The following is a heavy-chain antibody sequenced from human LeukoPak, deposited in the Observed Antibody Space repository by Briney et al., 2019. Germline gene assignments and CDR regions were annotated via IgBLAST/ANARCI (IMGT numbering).Heavy chain of an antibody. CDR1: GFTFSNHA. Sequence: GGSLRLSCVASGFTFSNHAMTWVRQAPGKGLEWVAVIWYDGSNKYYADSVKGRFTISRDNSKNTLYLQMNSLRAEDTAVYYCARPRRTLHAFDIWGQGTMVTVSS. J-gene: IGHJ3*02. V-gene: IGHV3-33*08. CDR2: IWYDGSNK. CDR3: ARPRRTLHAFDI. D-gene: IGHD3/OR15-3a*01.